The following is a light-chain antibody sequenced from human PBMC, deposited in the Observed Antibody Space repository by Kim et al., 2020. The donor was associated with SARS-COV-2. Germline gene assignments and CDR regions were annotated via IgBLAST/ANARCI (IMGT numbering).Light chain of an antibody. CDR2: AAS. V-gene: IGKV1-8*01. CDR3: QQYYSYPFT. Sequence: AIRITQSPSSLSASTGDTITITCRAIQGISNFLAWYQQKPGKAPKLLIYAASTLQSGVPSRFSGSGSGTDFTLTISCLQSEDFATYYCQQYYSYPFTFGPGTKVEIK. J-gene: IGKJ4*01. CDR1: QGISNF.